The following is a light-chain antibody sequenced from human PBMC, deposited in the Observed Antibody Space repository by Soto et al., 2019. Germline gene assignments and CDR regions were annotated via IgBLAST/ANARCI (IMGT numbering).Light chain of an antibody. CDR2: KAS. Sequence: DTPMTQSPSTLSASFRDRVTITCRASQRISSWLAWYQQKPGKAPKLLIYKASSLQSGVPSRFSGSGSGTEFTLTISSLQPDDFATYYCQQYNSYPWTFGQGTKVDI. CDR1: QRISSW. J-gene: IGKJ1*01. V-gene: IGKV1-5*03. CDR3: QQYNSYPWT.